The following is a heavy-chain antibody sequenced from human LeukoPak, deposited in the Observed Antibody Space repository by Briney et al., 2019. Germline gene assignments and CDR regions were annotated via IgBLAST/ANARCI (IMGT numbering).Heavy chain of an antibody. Sequence: GGSLRLSCAASGFTFDDYAMHWVRQAPGKGLEWVSGISWNSGSIGYADSVKGRFTISRDNAKNSLYLQMNSLRAEDTALYYCAKDIVVVAATFDAFDIWGQGTMVTVSS. V-gene: IGHV3-9*01. CDR2: ISWNSGSI. J-gene: IGHJ3*02. D-gene: IGHD2-15*01. CDR1: GFTFDDYA. CDR3: AKDIVVVAATFDAFDI.